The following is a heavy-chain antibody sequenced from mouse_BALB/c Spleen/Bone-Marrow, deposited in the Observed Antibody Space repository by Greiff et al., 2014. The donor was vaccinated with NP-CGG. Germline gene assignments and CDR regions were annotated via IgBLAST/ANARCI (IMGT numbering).Heavy chain of an antibody. CDR2: IDPSDSET. CDR3: TGGVLFAY. D-gene: IGHD2-14*01. V-gene: IGHV1S126*01. Sequence: VKLQESGPQLVRPGASVKISCKASGYSLTTYWMHWVKQRPGQGLEWIGMIDPSDSETILNQKFKDKATLTGDKSSGTAYMQLRSPTSEDSAVYYCTGGVLFAYWGQGTLVTVSA. CDR1: GYSLTTYW. J-gene: IGHJ3*01.